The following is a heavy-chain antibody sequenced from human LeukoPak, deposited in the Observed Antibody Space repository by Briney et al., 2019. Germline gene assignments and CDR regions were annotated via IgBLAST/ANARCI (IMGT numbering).Heavy chain of an antibody. D-gene: IGHD2-21*02. CDR2: MNPNSGNT. V-gene: IGHV1-8*01. Sequence: GASVKVSCKASGYTFTSYDTNWVRQATGQGLEWMGWMNPNSGNTGYAQKFQGRVTMTRNTSISTAYMELSSLRSEDTAVYYCARDGAYCGGDCYSEVAFDIWGQGTMVTVSS. J-gene: IGHJ3*02. CDR3: ARDGAYCGGDCYSEVAFDI. CDR1: GYTFTSYD.